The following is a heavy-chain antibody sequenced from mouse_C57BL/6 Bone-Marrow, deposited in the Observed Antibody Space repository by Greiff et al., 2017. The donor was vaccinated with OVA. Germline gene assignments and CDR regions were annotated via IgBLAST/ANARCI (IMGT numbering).Heavy chain of an antibody. CDR1: GYSITSGYY. Sequence: EVQLVESGPGLVKPSQSLSLTCSVTGYSITSGYYWNLIRQFPGNKQEWMGYISYDGSNNYNPSLKNRTSITRDTSNNQFFLKLDTVTTKDTATDYCAANWEVLYYFDYWGQGTTLTVSS. CDR2: ISYDGSN. J-gene: IGHJ2*01. V-gene: IGHV3-6*01. CDR3: AANWEVLYYFDY. D-gene: IGHD4-1*01.